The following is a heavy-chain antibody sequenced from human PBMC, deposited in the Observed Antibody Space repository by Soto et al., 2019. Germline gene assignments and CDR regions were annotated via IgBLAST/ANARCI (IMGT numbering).Heavy chain of an antibody. CDR1: GFTFRLYA. V-gene: IGHV3-23*01. J-gene: IGHJ5*02. CDR3: AIDRWGANGAS. CDR2: ISYDGGAT. Sequence: EVQLLESGGGLVQPGGSLRLSCAASGFTFRLYAMTWVRQAPGQGLDWVSRISYDGGATYYTDSVKGRFTISRDNSKNTVYLQMNSLRVEDSAVYYCAIDRWGANGASWGQGTLVTVSS. D-gene: IGHD3-16*01.